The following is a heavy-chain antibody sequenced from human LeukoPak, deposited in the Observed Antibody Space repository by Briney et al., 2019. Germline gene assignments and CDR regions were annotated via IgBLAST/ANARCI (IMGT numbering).Heavy chain of an antibody. CDR1: GFSLSSIAVG. Sequence: VSGPTLVNPTQTLTLTCSFSGFSLSSIAVGVAWIRQPPGKALECLALIFWNDDKRYSPSLKSRLTVTKDTSKNQVVLTMTNMDPVDTGTYYCAHYYDSSGCFDYWGQGTLVTVPS. V-gene: IGHV2-5*01. D-gene: IGHD3-22*01. CDR2: IFWNDDK. J-gene: IGHJ4*02. CDR3: AHYYDSSGCFDY.